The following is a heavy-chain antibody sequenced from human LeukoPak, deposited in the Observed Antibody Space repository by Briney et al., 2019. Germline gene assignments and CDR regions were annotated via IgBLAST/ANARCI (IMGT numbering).Heavy chain of an antibody. CDR2: IYSGCRT. CDR3: ARHTTAVLRGARGMDV. D-gene: IGHD3-10*01. Sequence: GGSLRLSCAASGFIVSSNYISWVRQAPGKGLEWVSVIYSGCRTYYADSVKGRFTISRDNSKNTVYLQMNSLRAEDTAVYYCARHTTAVLRGARGMDVWGQGSTVTVSS. J-gene: IGHJ6*02. V-gene: IGHV3-53*01. CDR1: GFIVSSNY.